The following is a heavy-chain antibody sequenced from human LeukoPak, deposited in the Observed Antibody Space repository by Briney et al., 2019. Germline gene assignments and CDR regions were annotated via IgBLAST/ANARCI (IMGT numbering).Heavy chain of an antibody. Sequence: GGSLRLSCAASGFTVSTNYLNWVRQAPGKGLEWVSYISSSSSTIYYADSVKGRFTISRDNAKNSLYLQMNSLRAEDTAVYYCARGGDYGDYVLYYGMDVWGQGTTVTVSS. D-gene: IGHD4-17*01. CDR2: ISSSSSTI. CDR1: GFTVSTNY. V-gene: IGHV3-48*04. J-gene: IGHJ6*02. CDR3: ARGGDYGDYVLYYGMDV.